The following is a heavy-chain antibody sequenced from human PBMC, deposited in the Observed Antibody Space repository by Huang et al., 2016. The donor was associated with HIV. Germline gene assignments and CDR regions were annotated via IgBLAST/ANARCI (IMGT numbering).Heavy chain of an antibody. CDR2: ITINTGNP. Sequence: QVQLVQSGSELTQPGASVTVPCNASTFRLTSYAVNWVRQAPGQWLEWMGWITINTGNPIYAQGFTGRFVFSLDTSISTTYLQISSLKPEDTAIYYCAWSSNRNWYFERWGRGTLVTVSS. CDR3: AWSSNRNWYFER. D-gene: IGHD6-13*01. CDR1: TFRLTSYA. V-gene: IGHV7-4-1*02. J-gene: IGHJ2*01.